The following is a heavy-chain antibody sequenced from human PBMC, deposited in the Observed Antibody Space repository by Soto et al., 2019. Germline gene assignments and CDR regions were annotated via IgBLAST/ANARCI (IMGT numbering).Heavy chain of an antibody. CDR2: ISYDGSNK. J-gene: IGHJ5*02. D-gene: IGHD2-21*01. CDR3: ARDAGDGYRRYNWFDP. V-gene: IGHV3-30-3*01. Sequence: WWSLRLSCSASVFTFSSYAMHWVRQAPGKGLEWVAVISYDGSNKYYADSVKGRFTISRDNSKNTLYLQMNSLRAEDTAVYYCARDAGDGYRRYNWFDPWGQGTLVTVSS. CDR1: VFTFSSYA.